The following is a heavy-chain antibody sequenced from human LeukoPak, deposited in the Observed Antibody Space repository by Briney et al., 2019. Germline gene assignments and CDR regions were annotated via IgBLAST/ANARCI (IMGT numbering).Heavy chain of an antibody. CDR1: GGSFRGYY. V-gene: IGHV4-34*01. J-gene: IGHJ4*02. Sequence: PSETLSLTCAVYGGSFRGYYWSWIRQPPGKGLEWIGEINHSGSTNYNPSFKSRVTISVDTSKNQFSLKLSSVTAADTAVYYCARGLSSLEEGFGELTDRPHFDYWGQGTLVTVSS. D-gene: IGHD3-10*01. CDR3: ARGLSSLEEGFGELTDRPHFDY. CDR2: INHSGST.